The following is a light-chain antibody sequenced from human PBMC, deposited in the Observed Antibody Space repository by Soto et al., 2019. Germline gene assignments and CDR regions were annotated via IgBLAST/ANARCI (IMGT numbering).Light chain of an antibody. Sequence: QYALTQPASVYGSPGQSITISCTRTSSDVGGYNYVSWYQQQSGKAPKLMIHEVSNRPSGVSNRFSGSKSGNTASLTISGLQAEDEADYYCRSYTSSRAYVFGIGTKLTVL. CDR2: EVS. CDR1: SSDVGGYNY. V-gene: IGLV2-14*01. CDR3: RSYTSSRAYV. J-gene: IGLJ1*01.